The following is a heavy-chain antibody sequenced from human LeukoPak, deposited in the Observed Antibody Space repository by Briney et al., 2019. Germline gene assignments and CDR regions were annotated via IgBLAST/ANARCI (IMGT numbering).Heavy chain of an antibody. J-gene: IGHJ4*02. D-gene: IGHD2-8*01. V-gene: IGHV1-46*01. CDR2: INPSGGST. CDR3: ARVSYCTNGVCSDYFDY. Sequence: GASVKVSCKASGYTFTSYYMHWVRQAPGQGLEWMGIINPSGGSTSYAQKFQGRVTMTRDMSTSTVYIELSSLRSEDTAVYYCARVSYCTNGVCSDYFDYWGQGTLVTVSS. CDR1: GYTFTSYY.